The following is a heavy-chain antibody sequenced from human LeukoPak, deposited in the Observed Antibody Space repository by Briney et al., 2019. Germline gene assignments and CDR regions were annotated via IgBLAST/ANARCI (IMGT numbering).Heavy chain of an antibody. Sequence: GGSLRLXCAASGFTFSSYAMSWVRLAPGKGLESVSAISGSGGSTYYADSVKGRFTISRDNSKNTLYLQMNSLRAEDTAVYYCAKILGLDSGYEDVDYWGQGTLVTVSS. CDR1: GFTFSSYA. D-gene: IGHD5-12*01. CDR2: ISGSGGST. J-gene: IGHJ4*02. CDR3: AKILGLDSGYEDVDY. V-gene: IGHV3-23*01.